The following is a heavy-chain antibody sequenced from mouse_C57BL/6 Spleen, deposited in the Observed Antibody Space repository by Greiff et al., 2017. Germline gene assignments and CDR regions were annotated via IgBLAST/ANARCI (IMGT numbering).Heavy chain of an antibody. J-gene: IGHJ4*01. CDR1: GYTFTGYW. Sequence: VQLQQSGAELMKPGASVKLSCKATGYTFTGYWIEWVKQRPGHGLECIGEILPGSGSTYSNEKFKGKATFTADTSSNTAYMQLSSLTTEDSAIYYCARNPSSAMDYWGQGTSVTVSS. CDR2: ILPGSGST. V-gene: IGHV1-9*01. CDR3: ARNPSSAMDY.